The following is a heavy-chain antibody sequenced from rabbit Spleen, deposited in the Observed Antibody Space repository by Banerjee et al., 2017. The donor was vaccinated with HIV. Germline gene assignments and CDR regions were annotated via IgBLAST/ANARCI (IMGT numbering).Heavy chain of an antibody. CDR1: GVSLNDKDV. CDR3: ARDGAGGSYFAL. J-gene: IGHJ4*01. D-gene: IGHD8-1*01. V-gene: IGHV1S45*01. Sequence: EQLGESGGGLVKPEGSLTLTCKASGVSLNDKDVMCWVRQAPGKGLEWIACINAVTGKAVYASWAKGRFTFSKTSSTTVFLQMTSLTDADTATYFCARDGAGGSYFALWGQGTLVTVS. CDR2: INAVTGKA.